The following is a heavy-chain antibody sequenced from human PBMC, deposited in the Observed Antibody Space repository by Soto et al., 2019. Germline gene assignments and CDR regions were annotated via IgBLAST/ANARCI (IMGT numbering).Heavy chain of an antibody. CDR1: GFSLSTSGVG. Sequence: QITLKESGPTLVKPTQTLTLTCTFSGFSLSTSGVGVGWIRQPPGKALEWLALIYWDDDKRYSPSLKSRLTITKDPSKNQVVLTMTNTDPVDTATHYCAHRSFGELFYYFDYWGQGTLVTVSS. CDR2: IYWDDDK. CDR3: AHRSFGELFYYFDY. D-gene: IGHD3-10*01. J-gene: IGHJ4*02. V-gene: IGHV2-5*02.